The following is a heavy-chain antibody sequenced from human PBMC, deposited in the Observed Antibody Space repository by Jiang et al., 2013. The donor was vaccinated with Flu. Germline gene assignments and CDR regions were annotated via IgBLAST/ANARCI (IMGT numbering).Heavy chain of an antibody. CDR3: AKDEGSYSDAGYGMDV. J-gene: IGHJ6*04. CDR1: GFIFSSSS. CDR2: ISSSSSYI. V-gene: IGHV3-21*01. Sequence: VQLVESGGGLVKPGGSLRLSCAASGFIFSSSSMNWVRQAPGKGLEWVSSISSSSSYIYYADSVKGRFTISRDNAKNSLYLQMSSLRAEDTAVYYCAKDEGSYSDAGYGMDVWGKGTTVTVSS. D-gene: IGHD5-18*01.